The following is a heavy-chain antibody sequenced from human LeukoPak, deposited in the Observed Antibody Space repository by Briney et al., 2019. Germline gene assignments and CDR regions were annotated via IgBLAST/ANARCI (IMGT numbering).Heavy chain of an antibody. D-gene: IGHD3-9*01. CDR3: ARAPPPADFDWLPELNWFDP. V-gene: IGHV1-69*13. J-gene: IGHJ5*02. Sequence: ASVKVSCKASGGTFSSYAISWVRQAPGQGLEWMGGIIPIFGTANYAQKFQGRVTITADESTSTAYMELSSLRSEDTAVYYCARAPPPADFDWLPELNWFDPWGRGTLVTVSS. CDR1: GGTFSSYA. CDR2: IIPIFGTA.